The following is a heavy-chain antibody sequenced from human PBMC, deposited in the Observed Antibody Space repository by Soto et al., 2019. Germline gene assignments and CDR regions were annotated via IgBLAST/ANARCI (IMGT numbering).Heavy chain of an antibody. D-gene: IGHD2-21*02. CDR1: GFTFSGSA. CDR2: IRSKANSYAT. Sequence: GGSLRLSCAASGFTFSGSAMHWVRQASGKGLEWVGRIRSKANSYATAYAASVKGRFTISRDDSKNTAYLQLNSLKTEDTAVYYCTPPMTSYAFDIWGQGTMVTVSS. J-gene: IGHJ3*02. V-gene: IGHV3-73*01. CDR3: TPPMTSYAFDI.